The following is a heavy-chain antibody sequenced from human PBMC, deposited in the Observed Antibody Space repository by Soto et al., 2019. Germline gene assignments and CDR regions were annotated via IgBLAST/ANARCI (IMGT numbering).Heavy chain of an antibody. CDR3: ARFATGVADFDY. CDR1: GFTFSSYW. Sequence: GESLKISCAASGFTFSSYWMSWVRQAPGKGLEWVANIKQDGSEKYYVDSVKGRFTISRDNAKNSLYLQMNSLRAEDTAVYYCARFATGVADFDYWGQGTLVTVSS. J-gene: IGHJ4*02. V-gene: IGHV3-7*01. D-gene: IGHD2-15*01. CDR2: IKQDGSEK.